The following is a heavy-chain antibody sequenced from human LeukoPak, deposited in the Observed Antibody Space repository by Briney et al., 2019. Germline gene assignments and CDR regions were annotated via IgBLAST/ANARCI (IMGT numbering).Heavy chain of an antibody. CDR3: VSPLGFGSSFYC. V-gene: IGHV3-23*01. Sequence: GGSLRLSCAVSGFSFSTYAMSWVRQAPGKGLQWVSEISASGGIRDYADFVKGRFTISRDNSKDTLYLEMSTLKAEDTAIYYCVSPLGFGSSFYCWGQGTLVTVS. J-gene: IGHJ4*02. D-gene: IGHD6-6*01. CDR2: ISASGGIR. CDR1: GFSFSTYA.